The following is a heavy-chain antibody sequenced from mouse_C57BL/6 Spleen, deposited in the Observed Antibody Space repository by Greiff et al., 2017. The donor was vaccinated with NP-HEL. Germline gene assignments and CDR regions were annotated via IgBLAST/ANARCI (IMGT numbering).Heavy chain of an antibody. V-gene: IGHV5-12*01. Sequence: EVKLVESGGGLVQPGGSLKLSCAASGFTFSDYYMYWVRQTPEKRLEWVAYISNGGGSTYYPDTVKGRFTISRDNAKNTLYLQMSRLKSEDTAMYYCARRGDGYYGAMDYWGQGTSVTVSS. D-gene: IGHD2-3*01. CDR3: ARRGDGYYGAMDY. CDR1: GFTFSDYY. J-gene: IGHJ4*01. CDR2: ISNGGGST.